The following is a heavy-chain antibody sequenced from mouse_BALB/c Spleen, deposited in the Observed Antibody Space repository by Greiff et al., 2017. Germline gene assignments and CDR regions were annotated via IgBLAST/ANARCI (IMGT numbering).Heavy chain of an antibody. CDR2: INSNGGST. Sequence: EVQLVESGGGLVKLGGSLKLSCAASGFTFSSYYMSWVRQTPEKRLELVAAINSNGGSTYYPDTVKGRFTISRDNAKNTLYLQMSSLKSEDTALYYCASLYYGYYFDYWGQGTTLTVSS. CDR3: ASLYYGYYFDY. V-gene: IGHV5-6-2*01. J-gene: IGHJ2*01. CDR1: GFTFSSYY. D-gene: IGHD2-2*01.